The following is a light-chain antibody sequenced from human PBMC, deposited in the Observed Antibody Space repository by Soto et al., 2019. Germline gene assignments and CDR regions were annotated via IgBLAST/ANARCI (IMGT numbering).Light chain of an antibody. Sequence: EIVMTQSPATLAVSPGERATLSCRASQSVNDNLAWYQQKPGQAPRLLIYGASTRATGCPARFSGSGSETEFTLTISSLQSEDFAAYYCQQYNKWPITFGGGTKVEIK. V-gene: IGKV3-15*01. J-gene: IGKJ4*01. CDR3: QQYNKWPIT. CDR2: GAS. CDR1: QSVNDN.